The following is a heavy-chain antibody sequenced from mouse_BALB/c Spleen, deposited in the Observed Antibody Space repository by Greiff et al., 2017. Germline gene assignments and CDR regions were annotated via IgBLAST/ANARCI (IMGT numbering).Heavy chain of an antibody. J-gene: IGHJ4*01. Sequence: VHVKQSGAELVKPGASVKLSCTASGFNIKDTYMHWVKQRPEQGLEWIGRIDPANGNTKYDPKFQGKATITADTSSNTAYLQLSSLTSEDTAVYYCAREDWDHSMDYWGQGTSVTVSS. CDR1: GFNIKDTY. V-gene: IGHV14-3*02. CDR2: IDPANGNT. CDR3: AREDWDHSMDY. D-gene: IGHD4-1*01.